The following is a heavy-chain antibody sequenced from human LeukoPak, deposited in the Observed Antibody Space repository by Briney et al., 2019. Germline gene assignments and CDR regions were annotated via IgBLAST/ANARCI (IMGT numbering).Heavy chain of an antibody. CDR1: GFSFSNSW. J-gene: IGHJ4*02. D-gene: IGHD5-18*01. CDR2: THPDGSEK. CDR3: ARDRGYTSFDY. Sequence: PGGSLRLSCVGYGFSFSNSWMNWVRQAPGKGLEWVASTHPDGSEKFYADSVKGRFTISRDNAKDSLYLQMNSLRAEDTAVYYCARDRGYTSFDYWGQGTLVTVSS. V-gene: IGHV3-7*01.